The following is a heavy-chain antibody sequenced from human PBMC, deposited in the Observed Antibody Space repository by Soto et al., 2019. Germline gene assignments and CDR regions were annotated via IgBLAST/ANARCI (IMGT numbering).Heavy chain of an antibody. D-gene: IGHD3-10*01. CDR1: GFTFSNAW. CDR2: IKSKTDGGTT. CDR3: TTFHKRWPPQFVIYHYYYGMDV. Sequence: GGSLRLTCAASGFTFSNAWMNWVRQAPGKGLERVGRIKSKTDGGTTDYAAPVKGRFTISRDNSKNTLYLQMNSLKTEDTAVYYCTTFHKRWPPQFVIYHYYYGMDVWCQGTTVTVSS. J-gene: IGHJ6*02. V-gene: IGHV3-15*07.